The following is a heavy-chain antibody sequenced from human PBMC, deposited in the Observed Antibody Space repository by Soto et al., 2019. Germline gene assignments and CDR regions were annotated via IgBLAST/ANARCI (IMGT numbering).Heavy chain of an antibody. CDR3: VKDLRGSYYFDY. CDR2: ISSNGDTT. Sequence: EVQLVESGGGLVQPGGSLRLSCSASGFTFNSYAIHWVRQAPGKGLQYVSAISSNGDTTYYADSVKGRFTISRDNSKNTLYLQMSSLTAEDTAVYYCVKDLRGSYYFDYWGQGTLVTVSS. V-gene: IGHV3-64D*08. CDR1: GFTFNSYA. D-gene: IGHD1-26*01. J-gene: IGHJ4*02.